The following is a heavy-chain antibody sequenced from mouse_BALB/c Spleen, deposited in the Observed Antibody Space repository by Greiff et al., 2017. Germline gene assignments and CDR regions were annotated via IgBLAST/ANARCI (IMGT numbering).Heavy chain of an antibody. CDR3: AREERYDGYCEV. CDR1: GYTFTDYN. CDR2: IYPYNGGT. J-gene: IGHJ1*01. D-gene: IGHD2-14*01. V-gene: IGHV1S29*02. Sequence: EVKLMESGPELVKPGASVKISCKASGYTFTDYNMHWVKQSHGKSLEWIGYIYPYNGGTGYNQKFKSKATLTVDNSSSTAYMELRSLTSEDSAVYYCAREERYDGYCEVWGAGTTVTVSS.